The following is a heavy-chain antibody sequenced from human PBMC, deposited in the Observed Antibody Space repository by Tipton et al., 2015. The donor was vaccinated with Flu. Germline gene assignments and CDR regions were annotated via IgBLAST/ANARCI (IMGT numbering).Heavy chain of an antibody. J-gene: IGHJ3*01. CDR3: ARERRGGWPFYDAFDF. Sequence: TLSLSCSASSGSISSYYWSWIRQPAGKGLEWIGRVYIGGRTNYNPSLKSRVTMSVDLFKNQISLRLSSVTAADTAVYYCARERRGGWPFYDAFDFWGQGTMVTVSS. CDR2: VYIGGRT. CDR1: SGSISSYY. D-gene: IGHD6-19*01. V-gene: IGHV4-4*07.